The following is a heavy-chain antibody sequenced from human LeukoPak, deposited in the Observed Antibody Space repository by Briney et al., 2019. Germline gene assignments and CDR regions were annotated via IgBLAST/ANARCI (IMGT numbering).Heavy chain of an antibody. J-gene: IGHJ6*02. CDR3: ARSRSGYAIRLGQAVGRDYYYGMDV. Sequence: PSETLSLTCTFSGGSISSYYWSWIRQPPWKGLEWIGYIYYSGSTNYNPSLKSRVTISVDTSKNQFSLKLSSVTAADTAVYYRARSRSGYAIRLGQAVGRDYYYGMDVWGQGTTVTVSS. D-gene: IGHD5-12*01. V-gene: IGHV4-59*01. CDR1: GGSISSYY. CDR2: IYYSGST.